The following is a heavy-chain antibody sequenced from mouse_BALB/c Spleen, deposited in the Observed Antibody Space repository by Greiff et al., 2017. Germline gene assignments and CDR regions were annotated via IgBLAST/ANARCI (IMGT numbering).Heavy chain of an antibody. CDR3: SSIPTAYYFAY. CDR1: GFNIKDTY. J-gene: IGHJ2*01. D-gene: IGHD1-2*01. V-gene: IGHV14-3*02. CDR2: IDPANGNT. Sequence: EVQLQQSGAELVKPGASVKLSCTASGFNIKDTYMHWVKQRPEQGLEWIGRIDPANGNTKYDPKFQGKATITADTSSNTAYLQLSSLTSEDTAVYYCSSIPTAYYFAYGGQGTTLTVPA.